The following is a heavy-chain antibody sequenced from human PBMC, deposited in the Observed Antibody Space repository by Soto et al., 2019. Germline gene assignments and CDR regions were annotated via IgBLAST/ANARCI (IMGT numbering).Heavy chain of an antibody. J-gene: IGHJ6*03. V-gene: IGHV4-59*01. Sequence: QVQLEESGPGLVKPSETLSLTCTVSGGSITSYYLSWLRQHPGKGLEWFGYIYYTGSANYNPSLKSRVTISIDTSRNQFSLVLSSVTAADTAVYYCAKAGRVATTLGYRDVWGNGTTVTVSS. D-gene: IGHD1-7*01. CDR2: IYYTGSA. CDR1: GGSITSYY. CDR3: AKAGRVATTLGYRDV.